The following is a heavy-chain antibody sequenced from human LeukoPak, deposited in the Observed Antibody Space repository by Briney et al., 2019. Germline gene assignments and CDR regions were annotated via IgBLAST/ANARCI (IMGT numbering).Heavy chain of an antibody. CDR3: ARDVHCSGGSCYPDAFDI. CDR2: IKQDGSEK. J-gene: IGHJ3*02. Sequence: GGSLRFSCAASGFTFSSYWMSWVRQAPGKGLEWVANIKQDGSEKYYVDSVKGRFTISRDNAKNSLYLQMNSLRAEDTAVYYCARDVHCSGGSCYPDAFDIWGQGTMVTVSS. CDR1: GFTFSSYW. D-gene: IGHD2-15*01. V-gene: IGHV3-7*01.